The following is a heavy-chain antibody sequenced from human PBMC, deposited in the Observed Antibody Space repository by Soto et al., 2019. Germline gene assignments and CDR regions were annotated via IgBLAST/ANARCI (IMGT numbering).Heavy chain of an antibody. Sequence: GASVKVSCKASGGTFSMYAISCVRQSPGQGLEWMGGIIPIFGTANYAQKFQGRVTITADESTSTAYMELSSLRSEDTAVYYCARGPAYDSSGYSDYWGQGTLVTVSS. V-gene: IGHV1-69*13. CDR2: IIPIFGTA. CDR1: GGTFSMYA. J-gene: IGHJ4*02. D-gene: IGHD3-22*01. CDR3: ARGPAYDSSGYSDY.